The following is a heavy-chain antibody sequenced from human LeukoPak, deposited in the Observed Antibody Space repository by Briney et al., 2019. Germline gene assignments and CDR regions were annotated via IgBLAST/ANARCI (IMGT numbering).Heavy chain of an antibody. CDR3: ARDIRSTSYGSGSRDAFDI. D-gene: IGHD3-10*01. Sequence: ASVKVSCKASGYTFTGHYMHWVRQAPGQGLEWMGWINPNSGGTNYAQKFQGRVTMTRDTSISTAYMELSRLRSDDTAAYYCARDIRSTSYGSGSRDAFDIWGQGTMVTVSS. CDR2: INPNSGGT. V-gene: IGHV1-2*02. CDR1: GYTFTGHY. J-gene: IGHJ3*02.